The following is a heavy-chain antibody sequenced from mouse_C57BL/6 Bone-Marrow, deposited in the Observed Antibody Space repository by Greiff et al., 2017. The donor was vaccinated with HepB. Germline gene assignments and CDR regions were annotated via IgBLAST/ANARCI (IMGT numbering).Heavy chain of an antibody. CDR1: GFNIKDDY. CDR2: IDPENGDT. Sequence: EVQVVESGAELVRPGASVKLSCTASGFNIKDDYMHWVKQRPEQGLEWIGWIDPENGDTEYASKFQGKATITADTSSNTAYLQLSSLTSEDTAVYYCTTSTVVKDFRFAYWGQGTLVTVSA. CDR3: TTSTVVKDFRFAY. V-gene: IGHV14-4*01. J-gene: IGHJ3*01. D-gene: IGHD1-1*01.